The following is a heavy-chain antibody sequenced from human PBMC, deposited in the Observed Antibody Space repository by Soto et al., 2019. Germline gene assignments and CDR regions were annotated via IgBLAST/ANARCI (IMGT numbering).Heavy chain of an antibody. D-gene: IGHD6-13*01. J-gene: IGHJ4*02. V-gene: IGHV3-23*01. CDR3: AKGDLSSSWYTLFDY. Sequence: EVPLLESGGGLVQPGGSLRLSCAASGFTFSNFAMAWARQAPGKGLEWVSSLTGSGGSTYYADSVKGRFTISRDNSKSTLYLQINSLRAEDTAVYYCAKGDLSSSWYTLFDYWGQGTLVTVSS. CDR1: GFTFSNFA. CDR2: LTGSGGST.